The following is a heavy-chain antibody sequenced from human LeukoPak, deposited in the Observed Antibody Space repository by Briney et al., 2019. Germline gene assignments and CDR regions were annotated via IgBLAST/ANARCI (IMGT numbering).Heavy chain of an antibody. J-gene: IGHJ4*02. CDR3: ARGKYQLLSIDY. Sequence: GASVKVSCKASGYTLTSYYMHWVRQAPGQGLEWMGIINPSGGSTTYAQRFQGRVTMTRDTSTSTVYMELSSLRAEDTAVYYCARGKYQLLSIDYWGQGTLVTVSS. CDR1: GYTLTSYY. D-gene: IGHD2-2*01. CDR2: INPSGGST. V-gene: IGHV1-46*01.